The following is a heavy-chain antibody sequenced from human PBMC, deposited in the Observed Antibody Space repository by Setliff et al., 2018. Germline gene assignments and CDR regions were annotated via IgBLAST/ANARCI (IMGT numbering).Heavy chain of an antibody. Sequence: ASVKVSCKASGYTFTSYDINWVRQATGQGLEWMGWMNPNSGNTGYAQKFQGRVTITRNTSISTAYMELSSLGSEDTAVYYCARALRFLEWLLPSGGYYYYYMDVWGKGTTVTVSS. CDR2: MNPNSGNT. CDR3: ARALRFLEWLLPSGGYYYYYMDV. V-gene: IGHV1-8*03. D-gene: IGHD3-3*01. J-gene: IGHJ6*03. CDR1: GYTFTSYD.